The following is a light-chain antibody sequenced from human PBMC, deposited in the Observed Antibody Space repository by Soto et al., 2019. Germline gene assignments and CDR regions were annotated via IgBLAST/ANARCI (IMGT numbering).Light chain of an antibody. CDR2: HAY. CDR1: QCVGST. J-gene: IGKJ4*01. CDR3: QHYKTWPLA. Sequence: VERQHPATLPVSARARATLSCRASQCVGSTLAWYRQQPGQAPRLLIYHAYLRATGVIATFCGSGSGTEFTLTISSRQSEDFAVYYCQHYKTWPLAFGGGTKVDIK. V-gene: IGKV3-15*01.